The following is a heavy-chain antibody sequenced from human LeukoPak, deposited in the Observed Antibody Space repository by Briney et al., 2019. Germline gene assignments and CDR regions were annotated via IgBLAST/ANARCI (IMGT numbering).Heavy chain of an antibody. Sequence: PSETLSLTCTVSGGSISSSSYYWGWIRQPPGKGLEWIGSIYYSGSTYYNPSLKSRVTISVDTSKNQFSLKLSSVTAADTAVYYCARQRQWLFDWFGPWGQGTLVTVSS. CDR1: GGSISSSSYY. CDR3: ARQRQWLFDWFGP. D-gene: IGHD6-19*01. CDR2: IYYSGST. J-gene: IGHJ5*02. V-gene: IGHV4-39*01.